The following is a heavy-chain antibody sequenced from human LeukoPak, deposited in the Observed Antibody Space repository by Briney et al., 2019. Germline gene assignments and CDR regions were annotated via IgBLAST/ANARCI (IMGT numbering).Heavy chain of an antibody. J-gene: IGHJ6*03. CDR3: ARDLEEVTVTTPGNYYYYMDV. CDR1: GGTFSSYT. CDR2: IIPIFGTA. Sequence: ASVKVSRKASGGTFSSYTISWVRQAPGHGLEWMGGIIPIFGTANNEQKFQGKVTITTDESTSTAYMELSRLRSEDTAVYYGARDLEEVTVTTPGNYYYYMDVWGKGTTVTVSS. V-gene: IGHV1-69*05. D-gene: IGHD4-11*01.